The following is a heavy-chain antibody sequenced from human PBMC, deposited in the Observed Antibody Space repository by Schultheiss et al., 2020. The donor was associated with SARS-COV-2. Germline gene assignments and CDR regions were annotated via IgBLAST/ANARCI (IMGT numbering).Heavy chain of an antibody. CDR2: ISYDGSNK. Sequence: GESLKISCAASGFTFSSYGIHWVRQAPGKGLEWVTFISYDGSNKKYADSVKGRFTISRDNSKNTLYLQMNSLRAEDTAVYYCAKDRHYYYDSSGHDYWGQGTLVTVSS. V-gene: IGHV3-30*18. CDR3: AKDRHYYYDSSGHDY. CDR1: GFTFSSYG. D-gene: IGHD3-22*01. J-gene: IGHJ4*02.